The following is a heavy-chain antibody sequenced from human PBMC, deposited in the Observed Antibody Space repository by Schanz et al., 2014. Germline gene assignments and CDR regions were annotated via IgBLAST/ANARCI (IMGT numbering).Heavy chain of an antibody. J-gene: IGHJ6*02. CDR3: ARDPGYSGQYGLDV. CDR2: IYYSGST. Sequence: QVQLQESGPGLVKPSETLSLTCTVSGGSISASYWGWIRQPPGKVLEWIAYIYYSGSTNYNPSLRGRVTISLDTSKNQFSLKLRSVTSADTAVYYCARDPGYSGQYGLDVWGQGTTVTVSS. V-gene: IGHV4-59*01. CDR1: GGSISASY. D-gene: IGHD6-13*01.